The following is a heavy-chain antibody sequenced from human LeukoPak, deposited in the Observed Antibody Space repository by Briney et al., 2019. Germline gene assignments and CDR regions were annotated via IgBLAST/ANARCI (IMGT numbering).Heavy chain of an antibody. CDR3: VKDYVAVAGTWGSAFDI. V-gene: IGHV3-11*01. CDR2: ISSGGTTI. Sequence: GGSLRLSCRASGFPFSDFYMGWIRQPPGKGLEYIAYISSGGTTISYPDSLRGRFTISRDNAQNVLYLQMNSLRAEDTALYYCVKDYVAVAGTWGSAFDIWGQGTMVTVSS. J-gene: IGHJ3*02. D-gene: IGHD6-19*01. CDR1: GFPFSDFY.